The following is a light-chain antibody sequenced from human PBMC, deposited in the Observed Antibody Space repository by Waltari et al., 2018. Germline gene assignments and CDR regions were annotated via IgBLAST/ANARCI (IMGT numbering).Light chain of an antibody. J-gene: IGLJ2*01. V-gene: IGLV2-8*01. CDR3: SSFAGTDNLDI. Sequence: QSALTQPPSASGSLGQSVTISCPGTRHDVGAYNYVPWYQQHSGKAPRLIIYEVTERPSGVPERFSGSKAGNTASLTVSGLQAEDEADYYCSSFAGTDNLDIFGGGTKLTVL. CDR2: EVT. CDR1: RHDVGAYNY.